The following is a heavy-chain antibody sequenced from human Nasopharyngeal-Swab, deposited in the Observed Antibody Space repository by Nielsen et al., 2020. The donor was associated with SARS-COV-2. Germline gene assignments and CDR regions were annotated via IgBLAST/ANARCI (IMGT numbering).Heavy chain of an antibody. J-gene: IGHJ4*01. CDR1: GYSFTYYG. CDR2: ISPYNGNT. CDR3: ARLNYDDRVFDH. V-gene: IGHV1-18*01. D-gene: IGHD3-16*01. Sequence: ASVKVSCKTSGYSFTYYGVAWVRQAPGQGLEWMGWISPYNGNTNFPHKFQGRLTMTTDTSTTSAYMELRSLRSDDTAMYYCARLNYDDRVFDHWGQEPWSPSP.